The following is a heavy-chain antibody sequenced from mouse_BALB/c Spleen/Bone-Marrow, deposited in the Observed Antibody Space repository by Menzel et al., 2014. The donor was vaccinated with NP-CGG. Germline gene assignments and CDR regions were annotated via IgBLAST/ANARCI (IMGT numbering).Heavy chain of an antibody. CDR2: VNPKNDGT. Sequence: VHVKQSGPNLVKPGASVKISYKASGYSFTGYYMHWVKQSHGKSLEWIGRVNPKNDGTTYTQKFKGKAILTVGKSSSAAYMERRRLTSEDSAVYYCARGDYGDYWGQGTTLTVSS. J-gene: IGHJ2*01. V-gene: IGHV1-18*01. D-gene: IGHD1-1*02. CDR3: ARGDYGDY. CDR1: GYSFTGYY.